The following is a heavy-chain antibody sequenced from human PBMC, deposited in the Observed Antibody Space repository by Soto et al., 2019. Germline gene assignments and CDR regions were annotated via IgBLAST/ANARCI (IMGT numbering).Heavy chain of an antibody. J-gene: IGHJ4*02. V-gene: IGHV3-30*18. Sequence: GGSLRLSCAASGFTFSSYGMHWVRQAPGKVLEWVAVISYDGSNKYYADSVKGRFTISRDNSKNTLYLQMNSLRAEDTAVYYCAKDVSLVGATGYFDYWGQGTLVTVSS. D-gene: IGHD1-26*01. CDR3: AKDVSLVGATGYFDY. CDR2: ISYDGSNK. CDR1: GFTFSSYG.